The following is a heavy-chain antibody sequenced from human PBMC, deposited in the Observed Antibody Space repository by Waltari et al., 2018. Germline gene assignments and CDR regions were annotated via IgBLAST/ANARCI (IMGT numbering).Heavy chain of an antibody. CDR3: ALDTGALWMDV. J-gene: IGHJ6*02. D-gene: IGHD2-21*01. CDR2: INPSGGST. CDR1: EYTFTSSY. V-gene: IGHV1-46*01. Sequence: QVQLVQSGAEVKKPGASVKISCKTSEYTFTSSYIHWVRQAPGQGLEWMGIINPSGGSTSYAKKCQGRVTMTRDTSTSTVYMELSSLRSDDTAVYYCALDTGALWMDVWGQGTTVTVSS.